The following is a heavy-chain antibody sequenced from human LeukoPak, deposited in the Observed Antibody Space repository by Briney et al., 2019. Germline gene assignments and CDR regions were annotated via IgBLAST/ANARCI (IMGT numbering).Heavy chain of an antibody. CDR2: INPNSGGT. J-gene: IGHJ4*02. D-gene: IGHD3-9*01. CDR3: AIGTSYDILTGPIPGFDY. V-gene: IGHV1-2*04. CDR1: GSTFTGYY. Sequence: ASVKVSCKASGSTFTGYYMHWVRQAPGQGLEWMGWINPNSGGTNYAQKFQGWVTMTRDTSISTAYMELSRLRSDDTAVYYCAIGTSYDILTGPIPGFDYWGQGALVTVSS.